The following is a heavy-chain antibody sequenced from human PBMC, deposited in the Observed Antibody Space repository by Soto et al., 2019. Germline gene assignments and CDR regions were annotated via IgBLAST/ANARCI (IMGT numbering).Heavy chain of an antibody. V-gene: IGHV3-23*01. D-gene: IGHD2-21*01. CDR3: AFKGIAHSYY. J-gene: IGHJ4*02. Sequence: GGSLRLSCKASGFSFSDYAMTWVRQAPGKGLEWVSVISGSGDNTFYAASVKGRFAISRDNSKNVLYLQMNSLRPEDTAVYYCAFKGIAHSYYWGQGTLVTVSS. CDR2: ISGSGDNT. CDR1: GFSFSDYA.